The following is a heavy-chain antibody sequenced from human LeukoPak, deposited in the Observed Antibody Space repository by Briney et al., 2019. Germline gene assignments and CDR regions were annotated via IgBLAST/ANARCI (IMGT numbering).Heavy chain of an antibody. J-gene: IGHJ5*02. CDR3: MRALTISGIGPPPA. D-gene: IGHD3-3*01. Sequence: ASVKVSCKASGYTFTSYYMHWVRQAPGQGFEWVGGIDPNGGRTFHAQKFQDRVTLTRDLSPTTVYMELSSLREEDTAVYYCMRALTISGIGPPPAWGQGTLVTVSS. CDR2: IDPNGGRT. V-gene: IGHV1-46*01. CDR1: GYTFTSYY.